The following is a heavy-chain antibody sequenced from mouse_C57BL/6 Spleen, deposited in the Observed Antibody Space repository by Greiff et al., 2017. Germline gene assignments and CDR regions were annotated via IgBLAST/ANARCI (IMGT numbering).Heavy chain of an antibody. Sequence: EVKLVESGGDLVKPGGSLKLSCAASGFTFSSYGMSWVRQTPDKRLEWVATISSGGSYTYYPDSVKGRFTISRDNAKNTLYLQMSSLKSEDTAMYYCARSGYYYGSSLYYFDYWGQGTTRTVSS. D-gene: IGHD1-1*01. CDR3: ARSGYYYGSSLYYFDY. CDR1: GFTFSSYG. J-gene: IGHJ2*01. V-gene: IGHV5-6*01. CDR2: ISSGGSYT.